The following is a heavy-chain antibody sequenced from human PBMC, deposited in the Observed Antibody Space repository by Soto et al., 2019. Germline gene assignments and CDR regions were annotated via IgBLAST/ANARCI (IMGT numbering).Heavy chain of an antibody. CDR1: GGSISSGGYY. D-gene: IGHD3-22*01. CDR2: IYYSGNT. Sequence: PSETLSLTCTVSGGSISSGGYYWSWIRQHPGKGLEWIGYIYYSGNTAYNPSLSSRLTISLDTSKNHFSLKLHAATAADTAVYYCARGASLNSTGYYYFQYWGQGTPVTVSS. CDR3: ARGASLNSTGYYYFQY. V-gene: IGHV4-30-4*08. J-gene: IGHJ1*01.